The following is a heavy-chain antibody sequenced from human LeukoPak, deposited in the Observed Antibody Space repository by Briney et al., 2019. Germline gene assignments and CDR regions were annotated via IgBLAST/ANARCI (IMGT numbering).Heavy chain of an antibody. CDR2: INPSGGST. V-gene: IGHV1-46*01. D-gene: IGHD3-3*01. J-gene: IGHJ4*02. Sequence: ASVKVSCKASGYTFTSYGISWVRQAPGQGLEWMGIINPSGGSTSYAQKFQGRVTMTRDTSTSTVYMELSSLRSEDTAVYYCARGSGTDYDFWSGSEFDYWGQGTLVTVSS. CDR3: ARGSGTDYDFWSGSEFDY. CDR1: GYTFTSYG.